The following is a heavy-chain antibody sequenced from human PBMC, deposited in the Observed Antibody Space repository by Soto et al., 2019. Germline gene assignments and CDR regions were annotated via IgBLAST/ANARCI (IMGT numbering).Heavy chain of an antibody. V-gene: IGHV4-39*01. J-gene: IGHJ3*02. D-gene: IGHD3-3*01. CDR2: IYYRGNA. CDR3: ARLCYDFWSGYYSWRYFDI. Sequence: SETLSLTCSVSDDSINSDKYYWGWIRQPPGKGLEWIGSIYYRGNAYYNPSLQTRVTISVDTSKNQFSLKLNSVTAADTAVYFCARLCYDFWSGYYSWRYFDIWGQGTMVTVSS. CDR1: DDSINSDKYY.